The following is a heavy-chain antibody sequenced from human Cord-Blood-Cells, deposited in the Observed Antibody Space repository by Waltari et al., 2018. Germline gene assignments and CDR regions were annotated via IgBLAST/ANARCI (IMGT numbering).Heavy chain of an antibody. Sequence: VAVIWYDGSNKSYADSVKGRFTISRDNSKNTLYLQMNSLRSEDTAVYYCARDSNYYDISGYYYFDYWGQGTLVTVSS. J-gene: IGHJ4*02. D-gene: IGHD3-22*01. CDR2: IWYDGSNK. V-gene: IGHV3-33*01. CDR3: ARDSNYYDISGYYYFDY.